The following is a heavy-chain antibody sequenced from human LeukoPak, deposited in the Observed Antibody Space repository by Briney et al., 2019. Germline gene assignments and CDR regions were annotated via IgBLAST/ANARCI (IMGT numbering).Heavy chain of an antibody. CDR3: GSGVIFYDTSGRNY. J-gene: IGHJ4*02. D-gene: IGHD3-22*01. CDR2: ISSSGNTI. V-gene: IGHV3-48*03. Sequence: PGGSLRLSCAASGFTFSSYEMNWVRQAPGKGLEWVSSISSSGNTIYYADSVKGRFTVSRDSAKNSVYLQMNSLRAEDTAVYYCGSGVIFYDTSGRNYWGPGTLVTVSS. CDR1: GFTFSSYE.